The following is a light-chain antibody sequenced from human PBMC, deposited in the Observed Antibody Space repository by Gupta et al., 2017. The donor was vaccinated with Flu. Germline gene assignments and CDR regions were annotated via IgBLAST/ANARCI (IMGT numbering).Light chain of an antibody. J-gene: IGKJ1*01. CDR2: GAS. Sequence: EIVMTQSPATLSVSPGERATLSCRASQSVSTNLAWYQQKPGQAPRLLIYGASTRAIGSPARFSGSGYGKECTLTISSLQSEECAVYYCQQYKNGPQDPWTFGQGTKVEIK. CDR3: QQYKNGPQDPWT. V-gene: IGKV3-15*01. CDR1: QSVSTN.